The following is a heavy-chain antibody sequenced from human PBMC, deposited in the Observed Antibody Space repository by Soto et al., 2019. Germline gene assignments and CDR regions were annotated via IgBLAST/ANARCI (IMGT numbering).Heavy chain of an antibody. J-gene: IGHJ4*02. CDR1: GGSISSGDYY. CDR3: ARVSRGRAEAGGYYSDY. D-gene: IGHD6-13*01. CDR2: IYYSGST. V-gene: IGHV4-30-4*08. Sequence: PSETLSLTCTVSGGSISSGDYYWSWIRQPPGKGLEWIGYIYYSGSTYYNPSLKSRVTISVDTSKNQFSLKLSSVTAADTAVYYCARVSRGRAEAGGYYSDYWGQGTLVTVSS.